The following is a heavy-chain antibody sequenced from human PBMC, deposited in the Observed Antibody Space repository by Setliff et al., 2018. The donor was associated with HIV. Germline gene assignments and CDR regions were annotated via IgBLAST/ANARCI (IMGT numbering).Heavy chain of an antibody. D-gene: IGHD3-22*01. J-gene: IGHJ3*02. CDR1: GASISSYY. Sequence: SESLSLTCTVSGASISSYYWSWIRQPPGKGLEWIGFIHYTGNTNYDPSLKSRVTMSTDTSKNQLSLKLNSVTAAGTAVYYCARQWNYDTGLDPFNIWGQGTMVTVSS. CDR2: IHYTGNT. V-gene: IGHV4-59*08. CDR3: ARQWNYDTGLDPFNI.